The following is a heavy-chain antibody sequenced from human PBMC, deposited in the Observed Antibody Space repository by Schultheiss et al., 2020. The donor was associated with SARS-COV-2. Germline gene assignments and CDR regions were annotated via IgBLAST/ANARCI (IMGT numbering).Heavy chain of an antibody. D-gene: IGHD6-19*01. CDR2: ISSSGSTI. J-gene: IGHJ5*02. CDR3: ARVSEGIAVAGSGWFDP. V-gene: IGHV3-48*03. CDR1: GFTFSSYE. Sequence: GGSLRLSCAASGFTFSSYEMNWVRQAPGKGLEWVSYISSSGSTIYYADSVKGRFTISRDNAKNSLYLQMNSLRAEDTAVYYCARVSEGIAVAGSGWFDPWGQGTLVTVAS.